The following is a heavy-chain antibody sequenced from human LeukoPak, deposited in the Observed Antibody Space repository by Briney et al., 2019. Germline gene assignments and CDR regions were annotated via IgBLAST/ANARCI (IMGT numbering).Heavy chain of an antibody. CDR3: ARKKYSGYEVYYFDY. V-gene: IGHV1-2*02. J-gene: IGHJ4*02. CDR1: GGTFSSYA. CDR2: INPNSGGT. D-gene: IGHD5-12*01. Sequence: ASVKVSCKASGGTFSSYAISWVRQAPGQGLEWMGGINPNSGGTNYAQKFQGRVTMTRDTSISTAYMELSRLRSDDTAVYYCARKKYSGYEVYYFDYWGQGTLVTVSS.